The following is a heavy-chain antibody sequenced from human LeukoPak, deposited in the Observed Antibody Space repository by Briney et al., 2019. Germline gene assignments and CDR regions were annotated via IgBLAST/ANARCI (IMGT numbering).Heavy chain of an antibody. CDR3: ARGSNYYDSNSYYEY. CDR2: ISGSGGST. Sequence: GGSLRLSCAASGFTFSSYAMSWVRQAPGKGLEWVSAISGSGGSTYYADSVKGRFTISRDNAKNSLYLQMNSLRAEDTAVYYCARGSNYYDSNSYYEYWGQGTLVTVSS. D-gene: IGHD3-22*01. J-gene: IGHJ4*02. V-gene: IGHV3-23*01. CDR1: GFTFSSYA.